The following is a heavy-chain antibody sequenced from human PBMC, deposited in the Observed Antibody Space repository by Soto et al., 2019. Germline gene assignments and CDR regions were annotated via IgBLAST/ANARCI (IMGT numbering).Heavy chain of an antibody. CDR2: IYHSGSA. D-gene: IGHD6-13*01. Sequence: SETLSLTCAVSGDSVSSRFWWSWVRQSPGKGLEWIGEIYHSGSANYNPSLKSRVTMSVDNSKNQFSLKLNSVTAADTAVYYCARYNAASGTYYFAYWGRRTLVPVSS. CDR1: GDSVSSRFW. CDR3: ARYNAASGTYYFAY. J-gene: IGHJ4*02. V-gene: IGHV4-4*02.